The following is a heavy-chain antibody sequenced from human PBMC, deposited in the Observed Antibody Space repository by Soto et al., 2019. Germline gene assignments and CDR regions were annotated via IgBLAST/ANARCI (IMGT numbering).Heavy chain of an antibody. Sequence: QVQLQESGPGLVKPSESLSLTCTVSGGSISSGGYYWTWIRQLPGKGLEWIGYIYYSGTTYYHPSFKSRVTISADTSKNQFSLRLSSVTAADTAVYYCARVEWESYYQDYWGQGTLVTVSS. D-gene: IGHD1-26*01. CDR1: GGSISSGGYY. CDR3: ARVEWESYYQDY. V-gene: IGHV4-31*03. J-gene: IGHJ4*02. CDR2: IYYSGTT.